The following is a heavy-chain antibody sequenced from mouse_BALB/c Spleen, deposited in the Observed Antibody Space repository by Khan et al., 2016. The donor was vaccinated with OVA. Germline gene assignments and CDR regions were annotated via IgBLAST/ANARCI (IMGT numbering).Heavy chain of an antibody. J-gene: IGHJ2*01. CDR1: GFTFNSYG. D-gene: IGHD1-1*01. Sequence: EVQRVESGGGLVQPRGSRKLSCAASGFTFNSYGMHWIRQAPEKGLEWVAYISGDSNTIHYADTVKGRFTISRDNPKNTLFLQMTSLMSEDTAMYYCATSYFYGYYFDYWGPGTTLTVS. V-gene: IGHV5-17*02. CDR3: ATSYFYGYYFDY. CDR2: ISGDSNTI.